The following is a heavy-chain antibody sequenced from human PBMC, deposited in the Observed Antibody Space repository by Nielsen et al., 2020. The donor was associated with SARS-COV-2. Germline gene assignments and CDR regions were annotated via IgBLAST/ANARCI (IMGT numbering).Heavy chain of an antibody. CDR2: ISSSSSYT. CDR3: AAEEVQYMDV. V-gene: IGHV3-11*03. Sequence: GESLKISCAASGFTFSDYYMSWIRQAPGKGLEWVSYISSSSSYTNYADSVKGRFTISRDNAKNSLYLQMNSLRAEDTAVYYCAAEEVQYMDVWGQGTTVTVSS. J-gene: IGHJ6*02. D-gene: IGHD4-11*01. CDR1: GFTFSDYY.